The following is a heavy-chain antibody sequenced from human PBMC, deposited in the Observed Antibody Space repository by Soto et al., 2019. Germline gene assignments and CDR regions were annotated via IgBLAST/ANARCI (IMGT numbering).Heavy chain of an antibody. V-gene: IGHV6-1*01. CDR3: AKGDNLGPKTGYASDP. D-gene: IGHD5-12*01. CDR1: GDSVSSNAAS. CDR2: TYFRSKWYN. J-gene: IGHJ5*02. Sequence: SQTLSLTCAISGDSVSSNAASWNWIRQSPSRGLEWLGRTYFRSKWYNDYAVSVKSRIIINPDTSNNQFSLQLNSVTPEDTAVYFCAKGDNLGPKTGYASDPWGQGIMVTLSS.